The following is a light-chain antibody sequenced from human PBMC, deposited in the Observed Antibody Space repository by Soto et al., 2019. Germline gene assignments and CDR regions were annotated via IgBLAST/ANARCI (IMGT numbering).Light chain of an antibody. Sequence: EIVLTQSPGTLSLSPGKRATLSCRASQSVSSSYLAWYQQKPGQAPRLLIYGASGRATGIPDRCSGSGSGTDFTLTISSLEPEDFAVYYCQQYGSSPPVTFGQGTRLEIK. V-gene: IGKV3-20*01. CDR3: QQYGSSPPVT. CDR1: QSVSSSY. J-gene: IGKJ5*01. CDR2: GAS.